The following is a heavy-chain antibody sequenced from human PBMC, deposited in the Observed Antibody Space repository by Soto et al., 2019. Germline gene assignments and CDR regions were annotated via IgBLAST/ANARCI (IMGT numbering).Heavy chain of an antibody. CDR2: ISRSSSTI. V-gene: IGHV3-48*01. Sequence: EVQLVESGGGLVQPGGSLRLSCAASGFTFSSYDMNWVRQAPGKGLEWVSYISRSSSTIYHADSVKGRFAISRDSAKNSLYLQMNSLRAEDTAVSYCVKFYAAIYYYGMDVWGQGTTVIVSS. D-gene: IGHD2-2*01. J-gene: IGHJ6*02. CDR1: GFTFSSYD. CDR3: VKFYAAIYYYGMDV.